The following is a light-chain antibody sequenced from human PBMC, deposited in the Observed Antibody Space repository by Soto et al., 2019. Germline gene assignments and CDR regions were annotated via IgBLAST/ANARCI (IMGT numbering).Light chain of an antibody. CDR1: SSNIGAGYD. CDR2: GNS. J-gene: IGLJ2*01. CDR3: QYYDSSLSGSVV. V-gene: IGLV1-40*01. Sequence: QSVLPQPPSVSGAPGQRVTISCTGSSSNIGAGYDVHWYQQLPGTAPKLPIYGNSNRPSGVPDRFSGSKAGTSASLAITGLQAEDEADYYCQYYDSSLSGSVVFGGGTKLTVL.